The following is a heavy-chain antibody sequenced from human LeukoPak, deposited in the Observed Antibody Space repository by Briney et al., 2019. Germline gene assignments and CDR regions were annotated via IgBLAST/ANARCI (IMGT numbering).Heavy chain of an antibody. J-gene: IGHJ4*02. V-gene: IGHV4-30-2*01. D-gene: IGHD3-10*01. Sequence: SQTLSLTCAVSGGSISSGGYSWTWIRQQPGKGLEWIGYIYHNGNTYYNPSLKSRVTISVDRSKNHFSLRLTSVTAADTAVYYCAYGSGSYYIVAYWGQGTLVTVSS. CDR1: GGSISSGGYS. CDR3: AYGSGSYYIVAY. CDR2: IYHNGNT.